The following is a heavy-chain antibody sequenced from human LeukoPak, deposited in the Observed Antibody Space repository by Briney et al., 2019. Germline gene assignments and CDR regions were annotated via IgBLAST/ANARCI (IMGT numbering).Heavy chain of an antibody. J-gene: IGHJ4*02. CDR3: AYYGSGSYYSPFDY. V-gene: IGHV1-69*13. D-gene: IGHD3-10*01. CDR2: IIPIFGTA. CDR1: GGTFSSYA. Sequence: SVKVSCKASGGTFSSYAISWVRQAPGQGLEWMGGIIPIFGTANYAQKFQGRVTITADESTSTAYMELSSLRSEDTAVYYCAYYGSGSYYSPFDYWGQGTLVTVSS.